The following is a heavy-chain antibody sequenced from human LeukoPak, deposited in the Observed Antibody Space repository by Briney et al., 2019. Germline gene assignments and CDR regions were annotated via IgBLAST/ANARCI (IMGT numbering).Heavy chain of an antibody. CDR3: ANGNRCTSPNCLGYYYFYMDV. Sequence: GGSLRLSCAASGFTFSSYAMNWVRQAPGRGLEWASGFSGSGGTTYYADSVKGRFTISRDNSKNTLYLQMNSLRAEDTAVYYCANGNRCTSPNCLGYYYFYMDVWGKGTTVTVSS. V-gene: IGHV3-23*01. J-gene: IGHJ6*03. CDR2: FSGSGGTT. D-gene: IGHD2-8*01. CDR1: GFTFSSYA.